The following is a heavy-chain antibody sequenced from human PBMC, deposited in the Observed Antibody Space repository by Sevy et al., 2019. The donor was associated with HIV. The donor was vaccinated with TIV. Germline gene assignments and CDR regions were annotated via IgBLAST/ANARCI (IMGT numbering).Heavy chain of an antibody. J-gene: IGHJ4*02. Sequence: AGSLRLSCAASGFTFSTYGMHWVRQAPGKGLEWVAVASSDGSYTSYADSVKGRFTISRDNSRNTLYLQINNLRAGDTAVYYCARDGGYSPIWDIADWGQGILLTVSS. V-gene: IGHV3-30*03. CDR1: GFTFSTYG. D-gene: IGHD2-15*01. CDR3: ARDGGYSPIWDIAD. CDR2: ASSDGSYT.